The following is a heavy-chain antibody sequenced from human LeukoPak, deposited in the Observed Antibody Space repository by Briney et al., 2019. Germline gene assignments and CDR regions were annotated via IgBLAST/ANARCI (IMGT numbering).Heavy chain of an antibody. CDR3: ARVASTGPFDY. Sequence: KPSETLSLTCTVSGGSMSDYYWSWIRQPPGKGLEWIGCIYYSGSTDYNPSLKSRVTMSVDTSKNKFSLKLRSVTAADTAVYYCARVASTGPFDYWGQGTLVTVSS. CDR1: GGSMSDYY. V-gene: IGHV4-59*01. J-gene: IGHJ4*02. D-gene: IGHD2-8*02. CDR2: IYYSGST.